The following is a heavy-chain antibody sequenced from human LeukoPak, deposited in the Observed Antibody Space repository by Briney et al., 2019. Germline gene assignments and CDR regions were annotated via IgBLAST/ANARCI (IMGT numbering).Heavy chain of an antibody. D-gene: IGHD3-22*01. V-gene: IGHV3-7*01. CDR1: GFTFSSYW. CDR3: AREYYDSSGYEDGIDY. Sequence: PGGSLRLSCAASGFTFSSYWMSWVRQAPGKGLEWVAIIKQDGSEKYYVDSVKGRFTISRDNAKNSLYLQMNSLRAEDTAVYYCAREYYDSSGYEDGIDYWGQGTLVTVSS. J-gene: IGHJ4*02. CDR2: IKQDGSEK.